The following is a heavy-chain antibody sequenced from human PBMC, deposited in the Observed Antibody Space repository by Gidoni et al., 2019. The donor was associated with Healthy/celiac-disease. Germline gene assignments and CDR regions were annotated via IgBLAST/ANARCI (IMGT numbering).Heavy chain of an antibody. J-gene: IGHJ4*02. CDR1: GFTFSSYS. CDR3: AGGSDPFWY. Sequence: EVQLVESGGGLVQPGGSLRLSCAASGFTFSSYSMNWVRQAPGKGLEGVSYISSSSSTIYYADSVKGRFTISRDNAKNSLYLQMNSLRAEDTAVYYCAGGSDPFWYWGQGTLVTVSS. V-gene: IGHV3-48*01. D-gene: IGHD3-16*01. CDR2: ISSSSSTI.